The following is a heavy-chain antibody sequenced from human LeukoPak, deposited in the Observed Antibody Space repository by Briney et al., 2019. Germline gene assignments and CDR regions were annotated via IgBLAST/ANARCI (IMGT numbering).Heavy chain of an antibody. V-gene: IGHV1-69*05. CDR1: GGTFSSYA. CDR2: IIPIFGTA. J-gene: IGHJ5*02. D-gene: IGHD3-9*01. Sequence: EASVKVSCKASGGTFSSYAISWVRRAPGQGLEWMGGIIPIFGTANYAQKFQGRVTITTDESTSTAYMELSSLRSEDTAVHYCARAPRSYYDILTGYLNNWFDPWGQGTLVTVSS. CDR3: ARAPRSYYDILTGYLNNWFDP.